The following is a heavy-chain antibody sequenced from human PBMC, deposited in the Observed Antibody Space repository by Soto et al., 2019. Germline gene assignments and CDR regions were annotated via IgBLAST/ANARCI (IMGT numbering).Heavy chain of an antibody. CDR3: ARELSTSYSSSWYGY. CDR2: ISSSSSYI. V-gene: IGHV3-21*01. Sequence: GGSLRLSCSPSGFTFSSYSMNWVRQAPGKGLEWVSSISSSSSYIYYADSVKGRFTISRDNAKNSLYLQMNSLRAEDTAVYYCARELSTSYSSSWYGYWGQGTLVTVSS. D-gene: IGHD6-13*01. CDR1: GFTFSSYS. J-gene: IGHJ4*02.